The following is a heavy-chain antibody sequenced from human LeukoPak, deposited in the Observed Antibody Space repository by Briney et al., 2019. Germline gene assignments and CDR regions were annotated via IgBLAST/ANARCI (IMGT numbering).Heavy chain of an antibody. CDR3: ARDPLVEDRFDY. CDR1: GYIFTTYA. V-gene: IGHV1-3*01. J-gene: IGHJ4*02. Sequence: GASVKVSCKASGYIFTTYAMHWVRQAPGQRLEWMGWINAGNGNTKYSQKFQGRVTMTRNTSISTAYTELSSLRSEDTAVYYCARDPLVEDRFDYWGQGTLVTVSS. D-gene: IGHD2-15*01. CDR2: INAGNGNT.